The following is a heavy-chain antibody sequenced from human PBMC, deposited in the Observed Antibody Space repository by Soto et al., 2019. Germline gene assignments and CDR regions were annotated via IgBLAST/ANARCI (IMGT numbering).Heavy chain of an antibody. CDR1: GYSFTSYW. J-gene: IGHJ6*02. D-gene: IGHD5-18*01. Sequence: GESLKISCKGSGYSFTSYWIGWARQMPGKGLEWMGIIYPGDSDTRYSPSFQGQVTISADKSISTAYLQWSSLKASDTAMYYCARSVVVAAGDRGYSYGSYYYYGMDVWGQGTTVTVS. V-gene: IGHV5-51*01. CDR2: IYPGDSDT. CDR3: ARSVVVAAGDRGYSYGSYYYYGMDV.